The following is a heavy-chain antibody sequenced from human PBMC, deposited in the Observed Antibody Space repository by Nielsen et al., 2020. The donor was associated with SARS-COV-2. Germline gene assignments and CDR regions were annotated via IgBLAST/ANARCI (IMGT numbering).Heavy chain of an antibody. CDR3: AKDDGYCTNGVCYTPTYGMDV. Sequence: GGSLRLSCAASGFTFSSYEMNWVRQAPGKGLEWVSYISSSGSTIYYADSVKGRFTISRDNAKNSLYLQMNSLRAEDTALYYCAKDDGYCTNGVCYTPTYGMDVWGQGTTVTVSS. CDR1: GFTFSSYE. J-gene: IGHJ6*02. CDR2: ISSSGSTI. D-gene: IGHD2-8*01. V-gene: IGHV3-48*03.